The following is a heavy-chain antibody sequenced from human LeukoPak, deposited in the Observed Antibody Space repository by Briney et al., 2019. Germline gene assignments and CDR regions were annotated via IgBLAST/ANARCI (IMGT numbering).Heavy chain of an antibody. V-gene: IGHV4-34*01. D-gene: IGHD3-10*01. CDR2: ITHSGST. CDR1: GGSFSGYY. CDR3: ARGITMVRGVTRGNWFDP. Sequence: PSETLSLTCAVYGGSFSGYYWSWIRQPPGKGLEWIGGITHSGSTNYNPSLKSRVTISVDTSKNQFSLKLSSVTAADTAVYYCARGITMVRGVTRGNWFDPWGQGTLVTVSS. J-gene: IGHJ5*02.